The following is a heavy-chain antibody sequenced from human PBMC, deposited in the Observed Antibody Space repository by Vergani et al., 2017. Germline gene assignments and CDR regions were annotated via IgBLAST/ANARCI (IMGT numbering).Heavy chain of an antibody. CDR2: IIPIFGTA. D-gene: IGHD6-6*01. Sequence: QVQLVQSGAEVKKPGSSVKVSCKASGGTFSSYALNWVRQAPGQGLEWMGSIIPIFGTANYAQKFQGRVTMTRNTSISTAYMELSSLRSEDTAVYYCARGLRRAARFQYYYYMDVWGKGTTVTVSS. J-gene: IGHJ6*03. V-gene: IGHV1-69*05. CDR1: GGTFSSYA. CDR3: ARGLRRAARFQYYYYMDV.